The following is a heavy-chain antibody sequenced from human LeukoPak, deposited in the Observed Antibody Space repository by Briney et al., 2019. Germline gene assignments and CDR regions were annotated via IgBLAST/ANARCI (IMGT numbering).Heavy chain of an antibody. J-gene: IGHJ5*02. CDR2: IYYSGST. V-gene: IGHV4-31*03. Sequence: SETLSLTCTVSGGSISSGGYYWSWIRQHPGKGLEWIGYIYYSGSTYYNPSLKSRVTISVDTSKNQFSLKLSSVSAADTAVYYCARDLLGNEDQLLLRFDPWAREPWSPSPQ. CDR1: GGSISSGGYY. D-gene: IGHD2-2*01. CDR3: ARDLLGNEDQLLLRFDP.